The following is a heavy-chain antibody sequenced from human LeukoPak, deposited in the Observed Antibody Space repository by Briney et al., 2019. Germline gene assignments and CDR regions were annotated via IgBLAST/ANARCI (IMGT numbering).Heavy chain of an antibody. V-gene: IGHV3-30-3*01. CDR3: ARGGHRISCSSTSCYTMDY. J-gene: IGHJ4*02. Sequence: GRSLRLSCAASGFTFSSYAMHWVRQAPGKGLEWVAVISYDGSNKYYADSVKGRFTISRDNSKNTLYLQMNSLRAEDTAVYYCARGGHRISCSSTSCYTMDYWGQGTLDTVSS. CDR1: GFTFSSYA. CDR2: ISYDGSNK. D-gene: IGHD2-2*02.